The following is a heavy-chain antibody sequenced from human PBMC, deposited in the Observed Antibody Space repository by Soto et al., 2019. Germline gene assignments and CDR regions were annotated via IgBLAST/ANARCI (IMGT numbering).Heavy chain of an antibody. CDR2: INASGGST. CDR1: GYTFTSYG. CDR3: ARGNRSTPYNWFDP. V-gene: IGHV1-46*01. J-gene: IGHJ5*02. Sequence: ASVTVSCQASGYTFTSYGISWVRQAPGQGLEWMGIINASGGSTSYAQKFQGRVTMTRDTSTSTVYMELSSLRSEDTAVYYCARGNRSTPYNWFDPWGQGTLVTVSS.